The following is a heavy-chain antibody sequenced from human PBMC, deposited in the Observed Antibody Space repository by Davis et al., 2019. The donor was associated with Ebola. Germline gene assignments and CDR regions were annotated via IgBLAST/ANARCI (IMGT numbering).Heavy chain of an antibody. D-gene: IGHD1-26*01. V-gene: IGHV3-30*18. Sequence: PGGSLRLSCAASGFTFSSYGMHWVRQAPGKGLEWVAVISYDGSNKYYADSVKGRFTISRDNSKNTLYLQMNSLRAEDTAVYYCAKEMGYIVGALYYYGMDVWGQGTTVTVSS. CDR3: AKEMGYIVGALYYYGMDV. J-gene: IGHJ6*02. CDR1: GFTFSSYG. CDR2: ISYDGSNK.